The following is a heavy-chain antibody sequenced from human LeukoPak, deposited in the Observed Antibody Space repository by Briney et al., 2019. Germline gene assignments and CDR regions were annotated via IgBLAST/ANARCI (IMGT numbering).Heavy chain of an antibody. V-gene: IGHV1-8*01. D-gene: IGHD4-17*01. CDR3: ARGPPGAVTGDY. CDR1: GYTFTSYD. CDR2: MNPNSGNT. J-gene: IGHJ4*02. Sequence: ASVKVSCKASGYTFTSYDINWVRQATGQGLEWMGWMNPNSGNTGYAQKFQGRVTMTRNTSISTAYMELSNLRSEDTAVYYCARGPPGAVTGDYWGQGTLVTVSS.